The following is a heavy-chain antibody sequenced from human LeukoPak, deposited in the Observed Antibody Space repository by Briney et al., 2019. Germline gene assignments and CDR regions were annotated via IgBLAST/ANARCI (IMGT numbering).Heavy chain of an antibody. CDR3: ARTGYDYSNQLDC. CDR1: GGSISSYY. CDR2: IYYSGST. Sequence: PSETLSLTCTVSGGSISSYYWSWIRQPPGKGLEWIGYIYYSGSTNYNPSLKSRVTISVDTSKNQFSLKLSSVTAADTAVYYCARTGYDYSNQLDCWGQGTLVTVSS. J-gene: IGHJ4*02. V-gene: IGHV4-59*01. D-gene: IGHD4-11*01.